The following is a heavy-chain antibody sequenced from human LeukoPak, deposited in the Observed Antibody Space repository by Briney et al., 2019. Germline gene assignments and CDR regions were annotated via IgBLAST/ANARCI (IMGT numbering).Heavy chain of an antibody. CDR1: GGSISGYY. Sequence: SETLSLTCTVSGGSISGYYWSWIRQPPGKGLEWIAYIYYNGISNYNPSLKSRVTMSVDMSKNQISLKLNSVTAADTAVYYCARDPRTTTSRNWFDPWGQGTLVTVSA. CDR2: IYYNGIS. J-gene: IGHJ5*02. V-gene: IGHV4-59*12. D-gene: IGHD1/OR15-1a*01. CDR3: ARDPRTTTSRNWFDP.